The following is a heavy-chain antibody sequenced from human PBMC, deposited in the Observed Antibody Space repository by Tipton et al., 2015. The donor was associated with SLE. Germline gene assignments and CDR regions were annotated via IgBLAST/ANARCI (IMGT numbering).Heavy chain of an antibody. CDR3: ARNWSGGAFDI. V-gene: IGHV3-21*05. CDR1: GFTFSSYS. Sequence: SLRLSCAASGFTFSSYSMNWVRQAPGKGLEWVSYISSSSSYTNYADSVKGRFTISRDNAKNSLYLQMSSLRAEDTAVYYCARNWSGGAFDIWGQGTMVTVSS. D-gene: IGHD3-3*01. CDR2: ISSSSSYT. J-gene: IGHJ3*02.